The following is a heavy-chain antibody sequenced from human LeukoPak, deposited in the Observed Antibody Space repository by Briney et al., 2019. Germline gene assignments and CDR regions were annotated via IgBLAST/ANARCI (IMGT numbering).Heavy chain of an antibody. V-gene: IGHV3-49*04. CDR2: IRSKAYGGTT. CDR3: TRGYDFWSGYYTGLYYFDY. Sequence: GGSLRLSCTASGLTFGDYAMSWVRQAPGKGLEWVGFIRSKAYGGTTEYAASVKGRFTISRDDSKSIAYLQMNSLKTEDTAVYYCTRGYDFWSGYYTGLYYFDYWGQGTLVTVSS. J-gene: IGHJ4*02. CDR1: GLTFGDYA. D-gene: IGHD3-3*01.